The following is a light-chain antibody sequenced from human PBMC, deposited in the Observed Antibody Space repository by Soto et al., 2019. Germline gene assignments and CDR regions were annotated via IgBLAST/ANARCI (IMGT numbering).Light chain of an antibody. J-gene: IGKJ2*01. Sequence: DIVMTQSPLSLPVTPGEPASISCRSSQSLLHSNGHKYLDWYLQKPGQSPQLLIYMGFNRASGVPDRFSGSGSGTDFTLKISRVEAEDVGVYYCMQVLQTPYTFGQGTKLEIK. V-gene: IGKV2-28*01. CDR1: QSLLHSNGHKY. CDR2: MGF. CDR3: MQVLQTPYT.